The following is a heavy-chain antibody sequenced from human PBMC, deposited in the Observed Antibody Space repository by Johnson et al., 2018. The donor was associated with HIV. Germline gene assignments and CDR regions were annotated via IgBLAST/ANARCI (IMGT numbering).Heavy chain of an antibody. Sequence: VQLVESGGGVVQPGRSLRLSCAASGFTFSSYAMHWVRQAPGKGLEWVSSISKSGSSTYYADSVKGRFTISRDNSKNTLYLQMNSLRAEDTAVYYCARDGGYSYGDAFDIWGQVTMVTVSS. CDR1: GFTFSSYA. CDR2: ISKSGSST. V-gene: IGHV3-NL1*01. J-gene: IGHJ3*02. CDR3: ARDGGYSYGDAFDI. D-gene: IGHD5-18*01.